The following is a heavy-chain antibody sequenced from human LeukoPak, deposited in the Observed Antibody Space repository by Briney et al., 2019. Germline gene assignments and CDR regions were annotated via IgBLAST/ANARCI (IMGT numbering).Heavy chain of an antibody. D-gene: IGHD5-12*01. CDR2: IYYSGST. CDR3: ARHSATMRGYFDY. CDR1: GGSIGSYY. Sequence: SETLSLTCTVSGGSIGSYYWSWIRQPPGKGLEWIGYIYYSGSTNYNPSLKSRVTISVDTSKNQFSLKLSSVTAADTAVYYCARHSATMRGYFDYWGQGTLVTVSS. V-gene: IGHV4-59*08. J-gene: IGHJ4*02.